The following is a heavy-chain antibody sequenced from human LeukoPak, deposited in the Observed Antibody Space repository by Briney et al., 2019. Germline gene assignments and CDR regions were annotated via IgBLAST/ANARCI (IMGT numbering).Heavy chain of an antibody. J-gene: IGHJ4*03. CDR3: ARGSHSNSWTIDH. V-gene: IGHV1-3*02. Sequence: ASVKLSCTASGYMFTNYAIHWVRQPPGQRLEWMGWSNAANGNTGFSQEFQGRVTITRDTSASTAYMELSSLRSEDTAVYYCARGSHSNSWTIDHWGPGNPGSVSS. CDR1: GYMFTNYA. D-gene: IGHD2-2*01. CDR2: SNAANGNT.